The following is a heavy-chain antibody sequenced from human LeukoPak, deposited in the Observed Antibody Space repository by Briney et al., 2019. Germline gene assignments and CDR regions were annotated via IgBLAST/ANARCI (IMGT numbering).Heavy chain of an antibody. V-gene: IGHV4-30-2*01. D-gene: IGHD2-15*01. Sequence: SETLSLTCAVSGGSISSGGYSWSWIRQPPGKGLEWIGYIYHSGSTYYNPSLKSRVTISVDRSKNQFSLKLSSVTAADTAVYYCARVRRYCSGGSCYSEFFDYWGQEPWSPSPQ. J-gene: IGHJ4*01. CDR3: ARVRRYCSGGSCYSEFFDY. CDR2: IYHSGST. CDR1: GGSISSGGYS.